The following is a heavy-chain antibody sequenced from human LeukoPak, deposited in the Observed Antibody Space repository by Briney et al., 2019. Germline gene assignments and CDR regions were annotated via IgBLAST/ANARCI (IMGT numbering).Heavy chain of an antibody. CDR3: ARVGARSGYDVFLGY. Sequence: GASVKVSCKASGGTFSSYAISWVRQAPGQGLEWMGGIIPIFGTANYAQKFQGRVTITADQSTSTAYMELSSLRSEDTAVYYCARVGARSGYDVFLGYWGQGTLVTVSS. J-gene: IGHJ4*02. CDR1: GGTFSSYA. V-gene: IGHV1-69*13. D-gene: IGHD5-12*01. CDR2: IIPIFGTA.